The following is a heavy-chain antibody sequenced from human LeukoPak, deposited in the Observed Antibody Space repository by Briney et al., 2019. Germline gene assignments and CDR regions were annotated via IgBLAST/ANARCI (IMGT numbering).Heavy chain of an antibody. Sequence: PGGSLRLSCAASGFTFSSYSMYWVRQPPGKGLEWIGEINHSGSTNYNPSLKSRVTISVDTSKNQFSLKLSSVTAADTAVYYCARGQTHTTFYDYVWGSYRYSPPYYFDYWGQGTLVTVSS. CDR1: GFTFSSYS. V-gene: IGHV4-34*01. CDR2: INHSGST. CDR3: ARGQTHTTFYDYVWGSYRYSPPYYFDY. D-gene: IGHD3-16*02. J-gene: IGHJ4*02.